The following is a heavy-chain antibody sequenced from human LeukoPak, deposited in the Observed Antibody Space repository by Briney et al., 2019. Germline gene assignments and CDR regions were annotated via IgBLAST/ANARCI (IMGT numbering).Heavy chain of an antibody. V-gene: IGHV3-49*04. D-gene: IGHD6-19*01. J-gene: IGHJ4*02. CDR1: GFTFGDYA. CDR2: IRSKAYGGTT. CDR3: TRVRRGQWLSFDYFDY. Sequence: GGSLRLSCTASGFTFGDYAMSWVRQAPGKGLEWVGFIRSKAYGGTTEYAASVKGRFTISRDDSKSIAYLQMNSLKTEDTAVYYCTRVRRGQWLSFDYFDYWGQGTLVTVSS.